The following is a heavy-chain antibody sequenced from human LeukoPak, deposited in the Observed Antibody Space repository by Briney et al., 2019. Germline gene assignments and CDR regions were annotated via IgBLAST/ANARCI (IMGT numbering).Heavy chain of an antibody. Sequence: TPSETLSLTCAVYGGSFSRYYWSWIRQSPGKGLEWIAEIDHRGDTNYNPSVKSRVTISVDTSKNQFSLKVRSLSAADTAVYYCARGATIRETGYFDFWGQGTLVTVSS. CDR3: ARGATIRETGYFDF. CDR2: IDHRGDT. CDR1: GGSFSRYY. J-gene: IGHJ4*03. D-gene: IGHD5-24*01. V-gene: IGHV4-34*01.